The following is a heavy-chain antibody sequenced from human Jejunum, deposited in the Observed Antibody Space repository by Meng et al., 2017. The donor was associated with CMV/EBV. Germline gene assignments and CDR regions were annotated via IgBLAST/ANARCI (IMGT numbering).Heavy chain of an antibody. CDR2: IEYDEKNK. CDR3: AKDRYSGVDY. CDR1: GITCSDSG. Sequence: SWAASGITCSDSGMHWVRQAPGKGLEWVAFIEYDEKNKYYVDSVEGRFSISRDNSKNTLYLQMNSLRIEDTAVYYCAKDRYSGVDYWGQGMLVTVSS. D-gene: IGHD1-26*01. V-gene: IGHV3-30*02. J-gene: IGHJ4*02.